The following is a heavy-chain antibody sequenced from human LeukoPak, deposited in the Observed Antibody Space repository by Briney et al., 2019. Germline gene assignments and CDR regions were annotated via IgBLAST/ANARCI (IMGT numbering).Heavy chain of an antibody. D-gene: IGHD6-13*01. CDR1: GYTFTGYH. V-gene: IGHV1-2*02. CDR3: ARSSIIAAAGPYYFDY. Sequence: GASVKVSCKASGYTFTGYHMHWVRQAPGQGLEWMGWINPNSGATNCAQKFQGRVTMTRDTSISTAYMELSRLRSDDTAVYYCARSSIIAAAGPYYFDYWGQGTLATVSS. J-gene: IGHJ4*02. CDR2: INPNSGAT.